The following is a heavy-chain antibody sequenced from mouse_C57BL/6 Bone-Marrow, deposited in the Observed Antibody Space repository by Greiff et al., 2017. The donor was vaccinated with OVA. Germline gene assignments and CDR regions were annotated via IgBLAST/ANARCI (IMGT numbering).Heavy chain of an antibody. J-gene: IGHJ4*01. CDR3: ARHRYGSSYAMDY. CDR2: ISSGGSYT. Sequence: VQLKQSGGDLVKPGGSLKLSCAASGFTFSSYGMSWVRQTPDKRLEWVATISSGGSYTYYPHSVKGRFTISRDNAKNTLYLQMSSLKSEDTAMYYCARHRYGSSYAMDYWGQGTSVTVSS. CDR1: GFTFSSYG. D-gene: IGHD1-1*01. V-gene: IGHV5-6*01.